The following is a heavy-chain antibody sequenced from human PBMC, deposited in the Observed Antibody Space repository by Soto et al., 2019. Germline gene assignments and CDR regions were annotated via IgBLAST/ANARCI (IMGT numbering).Heavy chain of an antibody. Sequence: GGSLRLSCAASGFTFSSYAMSWVRQAPGKGLEWVSAISGSGGSTYYADSVKGRFTISRDNSKNTLYLQMNGLRAEDTAVYYCAKGVYCSGGSCYYLDAFDIWGQGTMVT. D-gene: IGHD2-15*01. V-gene: IGHV3-23*01. CDR3: AKGVYCSGGSCYYLDAFDI. CDR1: GFTFSSYA. CDR2: ISGSGGST. J-gene: IGHJ3*02.